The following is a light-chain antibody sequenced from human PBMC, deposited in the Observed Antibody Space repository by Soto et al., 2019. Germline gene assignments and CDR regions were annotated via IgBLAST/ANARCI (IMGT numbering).Light chain of an antibody. J-gene: IGKJ5*01. CDR2: PAS. CDR1: QDIKSY. Sequence: IQLTQSRAVLSTSEGDGVTISFRASQDIKSYLAWYQQKPGKAPKLLIYPASTLQSGVPSRFSGSGSGTEFTLTISSLQPEDFATYHCQQVNDYPITFGQGTRLEI. V-gene: IGKV1-9*01. CDR3: QQVNDYPIT.